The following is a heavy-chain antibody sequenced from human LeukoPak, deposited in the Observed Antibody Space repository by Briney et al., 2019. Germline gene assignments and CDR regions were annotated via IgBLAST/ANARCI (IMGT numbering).Heavy chain of an antibody. CDR3: ARDYGEGGYYFDY. D-gene: IGHD4-17*01. J-gene: IGHJ4*02. V-gene: IGHV3-74*01. CDR2: ISSDGSST. CDR1: GFTFSTYW. Sequence: QPGGSLRHSCAASGFTFSTYWMHWVRQAPGKGLVWLSRISSDGSSTNYADSVKGRFTISRDNAKNTLYLQMNSLRAEDTAVYYCARDYGEGGYYFDYWGQGTLVTVSS.